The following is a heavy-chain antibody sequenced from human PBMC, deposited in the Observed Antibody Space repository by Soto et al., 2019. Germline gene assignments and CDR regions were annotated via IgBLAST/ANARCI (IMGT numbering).Heavy chain of an antibody. CDR1: GFTFSSYA. CDR2: ISGSGGST. D-gene: IGHD3-10*01. CDR3: ARVYYYGSGSLNYYYYYYMDV. J-gene: IGHJ6*03. V-gene: IGHV3-23*01. Sequence: GGSLRLSCAASGFTFSSYAMSWVRQAPGKGLEWVSAISGSGGSTYYADSVKGRFTISRDNSKNTLYLQMNSLRAEDTAVYYCARVYYYGSGSLNYYYYYYMDVWGKGTTVTVSS.